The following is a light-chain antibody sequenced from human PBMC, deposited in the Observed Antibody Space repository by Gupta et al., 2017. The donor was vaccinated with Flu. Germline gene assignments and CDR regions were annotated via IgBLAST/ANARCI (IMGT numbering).Light chain of an antibody. CDR3: QQYYSYPQT. V-gene: IGKV1-8*01. J-gene: IGKJ2*01. CDR2: AAS. Sequence: PSSLSASTGDRVTITCRASQDISSYLAWYQQKPGKAPKLLIYAASTLQSGVPSRFSGSGSGTDFTLTISCLQSEDIATYYCQQYYSYPQTFGQGTKLEIK. CDR1: QDISSY.